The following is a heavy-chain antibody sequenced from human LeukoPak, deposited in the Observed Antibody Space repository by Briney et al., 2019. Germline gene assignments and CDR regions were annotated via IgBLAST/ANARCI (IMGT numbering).Heavy chain of an antibody. Sequence: SETLSLTCTVSGGAVSSGSYYWSWIRQPPGQGLEWIVYIHYSGSTKYNPSLKSRVTMSVDTSKNQFSLKVTSVTAADTAIYYCTRTNYGDYNWFDPWGQGTLVTVSS. V-gene: IGHV4-61*01. CDR3: TRTNYGDYNWFDP. CDR2: IHYSGST. CDR1: GGAVSSGSYY. J-gene: IGHJ5*02. D-gene: IGHD4-17*01.